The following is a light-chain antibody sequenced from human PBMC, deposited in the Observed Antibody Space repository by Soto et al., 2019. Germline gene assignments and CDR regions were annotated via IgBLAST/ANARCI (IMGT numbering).Light chain of an antibody. CDR3: QSYDSSLSGRV. CDR2: GNS. J-gene: IGLJ1*01. CDR1: SSKIGAGYD. Sequence: QSVLTQPPSVSGAPGQRVTISCTGSSSKIGAGYDVHWYQQLPGTAPKLLIYGNSNRPSGVPDRFSGSKSGTSASLAITGLQAEDEADYYCQSYDSSLSGRVFGTGTKLTVL. V-gene: IGLV1-40*01.